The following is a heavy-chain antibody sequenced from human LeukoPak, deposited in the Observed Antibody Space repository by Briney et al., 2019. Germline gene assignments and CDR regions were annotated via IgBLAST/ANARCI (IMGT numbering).Heavy chain of an antibody. CDR2: VKSKADDGTT. CDR1: GFSFTNTW. Sequence: GGSLRLSCEASGFSFTNTWMSWVRQAPGKGLEWVGRVKSKADDGTTDYAAPVQGRFTISRDDSKNTLSLQMNSLKTEDTAVYYCTTRLRYFDWTIYDFDYWGQGTLVTVSS. CDR3: TTRLRYFDWTIYDFDY. D-gene: IGHD3-9*01. J-gene: IGHJ4*02. V-gene: IGHV3-15*01.